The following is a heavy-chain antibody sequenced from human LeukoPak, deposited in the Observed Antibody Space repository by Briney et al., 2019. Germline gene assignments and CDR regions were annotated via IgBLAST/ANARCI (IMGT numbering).Heavy chain of an antibody. J-gene: IGHJ4*02. Sequence: SVKVSCKASGGMFSSYAISWVRQAPGQGPEWMGGIIPIFGTANYAQKFQGRVTINADDSTSTAYMELSSLRSEDTAVYYCARVNYYDSRGYRHFDYWGQGTLVTVSS. CDR1: GGMFSSYA. V-gene: IGHV1-69*13. D-gene: IGHD3-22*01. CDR3: ARVNYYDSRGYRHFDY. CDR2: IIPIFGTA.